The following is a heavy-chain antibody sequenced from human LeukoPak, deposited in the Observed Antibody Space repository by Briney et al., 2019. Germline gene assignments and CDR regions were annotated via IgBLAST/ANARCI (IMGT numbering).Heavy chain of an antibody. V-gene: IGHV3-53*01. D-gene: IGHD5-18*01. CDR2: FYSGGST. CDR1: GFTVDSSY. Sequence: TGGSLRFSCAASGFTVDSSYMSWVRQAPGKGLEWVSVFYSGGSTFYADSVKGRFTISKDNAKNSLYLQMNSLRAEDTAVYYCARGPHIQLYDETNFDYWGQGTLVTVSS. J-gene: IGHJ4*02. CDR3: ARGPHIQLYDETNFDY.